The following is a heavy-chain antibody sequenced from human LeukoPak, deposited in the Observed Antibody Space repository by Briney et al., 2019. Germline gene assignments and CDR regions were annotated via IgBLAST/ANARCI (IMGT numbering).Heavy chain of an antibody. CDR3: ARTYYDFWSGSRYWYFHL. CDR2: IYYSGST. V-gene: IGHV4-59*08. D-gene: IGHD3-3*01. J-gene: IGHJ2*01. CDR1: SGSISSYY. Sequence: SETLSLTCTVSSGSISSYYWSWIRQPPGKGLEWNGDIYYSGSTNYNPSLKRRVTMSVDTSKNQFSLKLSSVTAADTAVYYCARTYYDFWSGSRYWYFHLWGRGTLVTVSS.